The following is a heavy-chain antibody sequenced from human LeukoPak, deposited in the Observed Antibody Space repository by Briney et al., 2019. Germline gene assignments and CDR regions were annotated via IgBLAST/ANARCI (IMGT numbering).Heavy chain of an antibody. CDR2: ISWNSGSI. D-gene: IGHD2-15*01. CDR1: GFTFDDYA. Sequence: GGSLRLSCAASGFTFDDYAMHWVRQAPGKGLEWVSGISWNSGSIGYAVSVKGRFTISRDNAKNSLYLQMNSLRAEDTALYYCAKLYCSGGSCPMDVWGQGTTVTVSS. V-gene: IGHV3-9*01. CDR3: AKLYCSGGSCPMDV. J-gene: IGHJ6*02.